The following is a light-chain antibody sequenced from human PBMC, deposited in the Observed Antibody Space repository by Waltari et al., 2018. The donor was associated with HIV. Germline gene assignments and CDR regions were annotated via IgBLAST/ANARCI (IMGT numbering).Light chain of an antibody. Sequence: SYVLTQPPSVSVAPGQTARISCGGNNIATQSVHWYHQKPCQAPVLVVYDDSDRPSGIPERFSGSNSGNTATLTISRVEAGDEADYYCQVWDSSSDHWVFGGGTKLTVL. CDR1: NIATQS. J-gene: IGLJ3*02. V-gene: IGLV3-21*02. CDR3: QVWDSSSDHWV. CDR2: DDS.